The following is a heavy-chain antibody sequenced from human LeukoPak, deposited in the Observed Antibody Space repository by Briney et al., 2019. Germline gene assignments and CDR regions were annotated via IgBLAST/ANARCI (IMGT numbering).Heavy chain of an antibody. D-gene: IGHD3-10*01. Sequence: GGSLRLSCAASGFTFSSYWMHWVRQAPGKGLLWVSHTDTGGSNTMHADSVKGRFTISRDNAKNTLYLQMNSLRAEDTAVYYCAREGGSGSYYKRVYWGQGTLVTVSS. J-gene: IGHJ4*02. CDR2: TDTGGSNT. CDR3: AREGGSGSYYKRVY. CDR1: GFTFSSYW. V-gene: IGHV3-74*03.